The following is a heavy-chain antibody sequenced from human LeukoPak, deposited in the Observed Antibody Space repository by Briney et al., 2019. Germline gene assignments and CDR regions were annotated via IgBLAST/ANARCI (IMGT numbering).Heavy chain of an antibody. D-gene: IGHD6-13*01. Sequence: GGSLRLSCAASGFTFSTYGMHWVRQAPGKRLEWVAFIRYDGSNEYYADSVKGRFTISRDNSKNTLYLQMDSLRAEDTAVYYCARTKYTSSWYGPFDYWGQGTLVTVSS. J-gene: IGHJ4*02. CDR3: ARTKYTSSWYGPFDY. V-gene: IGHV3-30*02. CDR1: GFTFSTYG. CDR2: IRYDGSNE.